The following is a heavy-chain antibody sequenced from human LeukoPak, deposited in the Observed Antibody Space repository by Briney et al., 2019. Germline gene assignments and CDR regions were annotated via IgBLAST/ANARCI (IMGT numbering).Heavy chain of an antibody. Sequence: SETLSLTCAVYGGSFSGYYWSWIRQPPGKGLEWIGEINHSGSTNYNPSLKSRVTISVDTSKNHFSRKLSSVTAADTAVYYCASHLTTVTTRFAFDIWGQGTMVTVSS. CDR3: ASHLTTVTTRFAFDI. V-gene: IGHV4-34*01. CDR2: INHSGST. J-gene: IGHJ3*02. CDR1: GGSFSGYY. D-gene: IGHD4-17*01.